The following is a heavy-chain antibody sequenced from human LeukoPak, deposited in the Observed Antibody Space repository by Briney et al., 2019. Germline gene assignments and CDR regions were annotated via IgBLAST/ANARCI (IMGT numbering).Heavy chain of an antibody. CDR1: GFIVNGKY. D-gene: IGHD6-13*01. Sequence: GGSLRLSCAASGFIVNGKYMSWVRQAPGKGLEWVSGIHTNDKTYYADSVKGRFTISRDNSKNTLFLQMNTLRAEDTAVYYCATHIAAGGLFFFDYWGQGTLVTVSS. V-gene: IGHV3-53*01. CDR3: ATHIAAGGLFFFDY. J-gene: IGHJ4*02. CDR2: IHTNDKT.